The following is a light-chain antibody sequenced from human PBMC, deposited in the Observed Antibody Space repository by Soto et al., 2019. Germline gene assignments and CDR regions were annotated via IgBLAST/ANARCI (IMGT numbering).Light chain of an antibody. CDR1: QSVSSN. CDR3: QQYNNLPYT. V-gene: IGKV3-15*01. CDR2: EAS. Sequence: EIVMTQSPATLSVSPGERATLSCRASQSVSSNLAWYQQKPGQPPRLLIYEASTRATGIPARFSGSGSGTEFTLTISSLQSEDFAVYYCQQYNNLPYTFGQGTKLEIK. J-gene: IGKJ2*01.